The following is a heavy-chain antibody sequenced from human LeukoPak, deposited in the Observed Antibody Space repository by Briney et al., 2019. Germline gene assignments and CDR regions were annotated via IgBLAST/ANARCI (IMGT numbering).Heavy chain of an antibody. D-gene: IGHD3-9*01. CDR3: AKVPYYDILTGYYSDEGEYYFDY. Sequence: GGSLRLSCAASGFTFSTYWMSWVRQAPGKGLEWVANIKQDGSEKYYVDSVKGRFTISRDNAKNSLYLQMNSLRAEDTALYYCAKVPYYDILTGYYSDEGEYYFDYWGQGTLVTVSS. V-gene: IGHV3-7*03. CDR2: IKQDGSEK. J-gene: IGHJ4*02. CDR1: GFTFSTYW.